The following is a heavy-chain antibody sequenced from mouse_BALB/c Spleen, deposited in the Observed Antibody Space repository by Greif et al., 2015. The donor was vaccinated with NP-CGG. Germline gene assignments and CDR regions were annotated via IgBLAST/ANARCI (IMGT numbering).Heavy chain of an antibody. D-gene: IGHD2-14*01. V-gene: IGHV10-1*02. CDR1: GFTFNTYA. CDR3: VRHRYDYYAMDY. Sequence: EVQLVESGGGLVQPKGSLKLSCAASGFTFNTYAMNWVRQAPGKGLEWVARIRSKSNKYATYYADSVKDRFTISRDDSQSMLYLQMNNLKTEDTAMYYCVRHRYDYYAMDYWGQGTSVTVSS. CDR2: IRSKSNKYAT. J-gene: IGHJ4*01.